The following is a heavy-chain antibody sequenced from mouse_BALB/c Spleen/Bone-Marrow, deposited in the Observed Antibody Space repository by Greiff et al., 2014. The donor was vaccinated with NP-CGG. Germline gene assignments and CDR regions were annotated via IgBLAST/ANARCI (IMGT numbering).Heavy chain of an antibody. D-gene: IGHD1-1*02. CDR3: ARSGERYGAMDY. CDR2: ISDGGTYT. V-gene: IGHV5-4*02. CDR1: GFTFSDFY. J-gene: IGHJ4*01. Sequence: EVMLVESGGDLVKPGGSLKLSCAASGFTFSDFYMFWFRQTPEKRLEWVATISDGGTYTYYPDSVKGRFTISRDNAKNNLYLQMSSLKSEDTAMYYCARSGERYGAMDYWGQGTSATVSS.